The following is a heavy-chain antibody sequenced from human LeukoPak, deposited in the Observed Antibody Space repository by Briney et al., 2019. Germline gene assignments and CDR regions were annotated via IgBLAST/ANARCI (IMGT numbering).Heavy chain of an antibody. Sequence: KPGASLKISCKGSGYSFTSYWIGWVRQMPGKGLEWMGIIYPGDSDTRYSPSFQGQVTISADKSISTAYLQWSSLKASDTAMYYCARQFRDGSGYYSYYFDYWGQGTLVTASS. CDR3: ARQFRDGSGYYSYYFDY. CDR2: IYPGDSDT. D-gene: IGHD3-22*01. V-gene: IGHV5-51*01. CDR1: GYSFTSYW. J-gene: IGHJ4*02.